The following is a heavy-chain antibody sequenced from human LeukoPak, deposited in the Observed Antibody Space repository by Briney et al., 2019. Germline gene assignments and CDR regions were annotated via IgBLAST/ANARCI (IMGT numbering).Heavy chain of an antibody. V-gene: IGHV1-69*13. CDR3: TTDEAYYDSRYFDY. CDR1: GGTFSSYA. CDR2: IIPIFGTA. D-gene: IGHD3-22*01. Sequence: SVKVSCKASGGTFSSYAISWVRQAPGQGLEWMGGIIPIFGTANYAQKFQGRVTITADESTSTAYMELSSLRSEDTAVYYCTTDEAYYDSRYFDYWGQGTLVTVSS. J-gene: IGHJ4*02.